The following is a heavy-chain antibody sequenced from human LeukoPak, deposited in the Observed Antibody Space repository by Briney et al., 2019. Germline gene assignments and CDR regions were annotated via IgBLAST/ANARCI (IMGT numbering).Heavy chain of an antibody. CDR3: AELGITMIGGV. J-gene: IGHJ6*04. D-gene: IGHD3-10*02. CDR2: ISSSGSTI. V-gene: IGHV3-48*03. CDR1: GFTFSSYE. Sequence: PGGSLRLSCAASGFTFSSYEMNWVRQAPGKGLEWVSYISSSGSTIYYAESVKGRFTISRDNAKNSLYLQMNSLRAEDKAVYYCAELGITMIGGVWGKGTTVTISS.